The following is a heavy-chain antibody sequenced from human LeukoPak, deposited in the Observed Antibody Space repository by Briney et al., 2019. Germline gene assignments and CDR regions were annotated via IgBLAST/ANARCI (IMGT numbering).Heavy chain of an antibody. CDR2: IYTSGST. CDR1: GGSISSYY. Sequence: SETLSLTCTVSGGSISSYYWSWIRQPAGKGLEWIGRIYTSGSTNYNPSLRSRVTMSVDTSKNQFSLKLSSVTAADTAMYYCARGYDFWSGYYLCGAFDIWGQGTMVTVSS. D-gene: IGHD3-3*01. CDR3: ARGYDFWSGYYLCGAFDI. V-gene: IGHV4-4*07. J-gene: IGHJ3*02.